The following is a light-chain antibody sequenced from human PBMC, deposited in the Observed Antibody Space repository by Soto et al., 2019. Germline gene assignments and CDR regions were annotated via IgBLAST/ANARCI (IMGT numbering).Light chain of an antibody. J-gene: IGKJ3*01. V-gene: IGKV1-33*01. CDR1: QDITSY. CDR2: DAS. Sequence: DIQMTQSPSSLSASVGDRVTITCQASQDITSYLNWYQHKPGKAPKLLIYDASILEAGVPPRFSGSGSGTDFTITISLLQPEDVATYYCQHCDYLPIFGPGTTVDFK. CDR3: QHCDYLPI.